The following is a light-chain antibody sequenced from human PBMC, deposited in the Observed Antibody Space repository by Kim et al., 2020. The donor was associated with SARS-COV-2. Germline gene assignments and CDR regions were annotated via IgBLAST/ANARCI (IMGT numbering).Light chain of an antibody. V-gene: IGKV3-15*01. CDR3: QQYHNWPPLT. CDR2: GAS. J-gene: IGKJ4*01. CDR1: QSVSTD. Sequence: SPGERAPLSCRAGQSVSTDLAWYQQKPGQAPRLLIYGASTRATGIPARFSGSGSGTEFTLTIGSLQSEDFAVYYCQQYHNWPPLTFGGGTKVEIK.